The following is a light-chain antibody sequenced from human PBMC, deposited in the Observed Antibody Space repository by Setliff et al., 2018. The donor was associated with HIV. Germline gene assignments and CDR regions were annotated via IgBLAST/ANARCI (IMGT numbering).Light chain of an antibody. J-gene: IGLJ2*01. Sequence: QSVLTQPASVSGYPGQSITISCKGPNRDVGNYNLVSWYQQHPDKVPKLIIYSTNRRPSGVSYRFSASKSASKASLTISGLQPEDEADYYCCSFAGGSTQVFGGGTKVTVL. CDR3: CSFAGGSTQV. CDR1: NRDVGNYNL. V-gene: IGLV2-23*01. CDR2: STN.